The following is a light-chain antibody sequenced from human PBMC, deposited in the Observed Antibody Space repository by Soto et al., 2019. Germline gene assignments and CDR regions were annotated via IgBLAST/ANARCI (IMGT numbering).Light chain of an antibody. J-gene: IGLJ1*01. CDR3: QSYDSSLSGLV. CDR2: GNS. V-gene: IGLV1-40*01. Sequence: QSVLTQPPSVSGAPGQRVTLSCTWSSSNIGAGYDVHWYQQLPGTAPKLLIYGNSNRPSGVPDRFSGSKSGTSASLAITGIQAEDEADYYCQSYDSSLSGLVFGTGTKVTVL. CDR1: SSNIGAGYD.